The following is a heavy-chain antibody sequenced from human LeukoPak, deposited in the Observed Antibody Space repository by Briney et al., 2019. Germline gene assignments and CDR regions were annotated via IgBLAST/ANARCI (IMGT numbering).Heavy chain of an antibody. CDR3: ARSAGSTWGTDS. CDR1: GGSMSSYY. Sequence: SETLSLTCTVSGGSMSSYYWSWIRQPPGQGLEYIGYMYYSGTSKYNPSLKSRVTISLDTSKNQFSLRLNSVTAADTAVYYCARSAGSTWGTDSWGQGTLVTVSS. J-gene: IGHJ4*02. V-gene: IGHV4-59*13. D-gene: IGHD6-13*01. CDR2: MYYSGTS.